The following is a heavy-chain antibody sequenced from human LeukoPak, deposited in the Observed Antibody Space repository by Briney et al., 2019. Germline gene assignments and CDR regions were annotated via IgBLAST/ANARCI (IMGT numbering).Heavy chain of an antibody. J-gene: IGHJ1*01. CDR1: GFTFSTYW. D-gene: IGHD5-12*01. Sequence: PGGSLRLSCAASGFTFSTYWMTWVRQAPGQGPEWVANIKEDGSREYYVDSVKGRFTISRDNAKNSLYLQMDSRTAEDTAVYYCARDSPGYGAYVSWGQGTLVSVSS. CDR2: IKEDGSRE. CDR3: ARDSPGYGAYVS. V-gene: IGHV3-7*01.